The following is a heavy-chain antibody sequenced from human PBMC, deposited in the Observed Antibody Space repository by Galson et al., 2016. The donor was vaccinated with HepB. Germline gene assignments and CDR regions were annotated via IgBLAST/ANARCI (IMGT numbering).Heavy chain of an antibody. CDR2: IYSGGTT. CDR3: GRADYYYIDV. CDR1: GGSISTYY. Sequence: SETLSLTCTVSGGSISTYYWSWIRQPAGKGLQWIGRIYSGGTTTYNPSLKSRVIMSLDTSKKQFSLKLNSVTAADTAVYYCGRADYYYIDVWGKGTTVTVSS. V-gene: IGHV4-4*07. J-gene: IGHJ6*03.